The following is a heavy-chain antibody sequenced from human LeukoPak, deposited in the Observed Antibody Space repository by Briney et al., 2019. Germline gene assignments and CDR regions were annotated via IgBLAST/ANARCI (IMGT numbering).Heavy chain of an antibody. CDR3: ARDHGYSQPYYYYYMDV. V-gene: IGHV3-30*04. CDR1: GFTFSDYA. CDR2: ISYDGSNK. D-gene: IGHD5-18*01. Sequence: PGRSLRLSCAASGFTFSDYAIHWVRQAPGKGLEWVAVISYDGSNKYYADSVKGRFTISRDNSKNTLYLQMNSLRAEDTAVYYCARDHGYSQPYYYYYMDVWGKGTTVTVSS. J-gene: IGHJ6*03.